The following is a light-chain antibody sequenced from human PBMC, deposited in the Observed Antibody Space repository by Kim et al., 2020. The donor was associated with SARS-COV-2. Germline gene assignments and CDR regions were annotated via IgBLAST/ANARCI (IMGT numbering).Light chain of an antibody. J-gene: IGLJ3*02. CDR3: QSDDRSSKV. Sequence: GKQVTISCTGNSGGIASNYVQWYQQVPGMAPNIVIYENKYRPSGVPERFSGSIDSSSDAASLTISGLKTEDEGDYYGQSDDRSSKVFGGGTQLTVL. CDR2: ENK. V-gene: IGLV6-57*02. CDR1: SGGIASNY.